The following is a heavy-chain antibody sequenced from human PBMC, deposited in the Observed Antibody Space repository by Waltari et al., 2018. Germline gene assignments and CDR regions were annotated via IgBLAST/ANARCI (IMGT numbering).Heavy chain of an antibody. CDR2: VYYSGTT. CDR1: GGFIRRGRFS. CDR3: ARHRDATEWPVYYLHHYGLDV. D-gene: IGHD6-19*01. J-gene: IGHJ6*02. Sequence: QLQLQESGPGLVKPSVTLSLTCTVSGGFIRRGRFSWGWVRQPPGKGLEWIGSVYYSGTTYSNPSLNGRITISLDMSKIHFSLNLTSVTVADTAVYYCARHRDATEWPVYYLHHYGLDVWGQGTTVTVSS. V-gene: IGHV4-39*01.